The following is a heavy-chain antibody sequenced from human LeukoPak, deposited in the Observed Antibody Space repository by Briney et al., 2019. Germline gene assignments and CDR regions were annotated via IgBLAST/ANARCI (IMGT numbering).Heavy chain of an antibody. D-gene: IGHD1-7*01. Sequence: GGSLRLSCAASGFTFSSYSMNWVRQAPGKGLERVSSISSSSSYIYYADSVKGRFTISRDNAKNSLYLQMNSLRAEDTAVYYCARDLITGTSNYYYYGMDVWGQGTTVTVPS. CDR1: GFTFSSYS. CDR2: ISSSSSYI. J-gene: IGHJ6*02. CDR3: ARDLITGTSNYYYYGMDV. V-gene: IGHV3-21*01.